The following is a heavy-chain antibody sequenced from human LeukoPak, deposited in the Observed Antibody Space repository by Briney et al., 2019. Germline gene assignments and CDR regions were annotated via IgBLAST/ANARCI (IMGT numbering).Heavy chain of an antibody. J-gene: IGHJ4*02. CDR1: GYTFTSYG. CDR2: ISDYNGNT. Sequence: ASVKVSCKASGYTFTSYGISWVRQAPGQGLEWMGWISDYNGNTNYAQKLQGRVSMTTDTSTSTAYMELRSLRSDDTAVYYCARVTPTYYYDGSGYSPDYWGQGTLVTASS. CDR3: ARVTPTYYYDGSGYSPDY. V-gene: IGHV1-18*01. D-gene: IGHD3-22*01.